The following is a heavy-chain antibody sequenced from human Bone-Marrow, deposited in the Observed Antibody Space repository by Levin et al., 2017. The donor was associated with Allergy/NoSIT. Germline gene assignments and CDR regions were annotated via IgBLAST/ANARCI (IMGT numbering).Heavy chain of an antibody. CDR3: ARKLFFGVVMYFDY. J-gene: IGHJ4*02. Sequence: PSETLSLTCTVSGGSISSGGYYWSWIRQHPGKGLEWIGYIYYSGSTYYNPSLKSRVTISVDTSKNQFSLKLSSVTAADTAVYYCARKLFFGVVMYFDYWGQGTLVTVSS. V-gene: IGHV4-31*03. CDR1: GGSISSGGYY. D-gene: IGHD3-3*01. CDR2: IYYSGST.